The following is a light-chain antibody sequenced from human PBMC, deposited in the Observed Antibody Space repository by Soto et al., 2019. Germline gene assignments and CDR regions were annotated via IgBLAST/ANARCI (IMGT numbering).Light chain of an antibody. Sequence: EIVLTQSPGTLSLSPGDRATLSCRASQSVSNNYLAWYQQKPGQAPRLLIYVASIRATGIPDRFSGSGSGADFTLTIRRLEPEDFAVYYCQQYGSSPRTFGQGTKVEIK. CDR2: VAS. V-gene: IGKV3-20*01. CDR1: QSVSNNY. CDR3: QQYGSSPRT. J-gene: IGKJ1*01.